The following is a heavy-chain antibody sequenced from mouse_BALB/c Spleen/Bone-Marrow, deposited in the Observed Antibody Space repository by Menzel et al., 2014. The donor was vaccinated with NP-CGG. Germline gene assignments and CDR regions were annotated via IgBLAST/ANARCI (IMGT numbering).Heavy chain of an antibody. Sequence: QVQLQQSGAELVKPGASVKLSCKASGYTFTSYWMHWVKQRPGQGLEWIGEIDPSDSYTNYNQKFKGKATLTVDKSSSTDYMQLSSLTSEDSAVYYCARDSITTVVATDYWGQGTTLTVSS. J-gene: IGHJ2*01. CDR2: IDPSDSYT. CDR3: ARDSITTVVATDY. V-gene: IGHV1-69*02. D-gene: IGHD1-1*01. CDR1: GYTFTSYW.